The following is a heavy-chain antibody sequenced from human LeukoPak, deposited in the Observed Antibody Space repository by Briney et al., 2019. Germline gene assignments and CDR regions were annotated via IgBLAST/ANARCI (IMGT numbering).Heavy chain of an antibody. CDR3: ARDYYDSSGYYSHAPDAFDI. D-gene: IGHD3-22*01. J-gene: IGHJ3*02. CDR2: INPSGGST. V-gene: IGHV1-46*01. Sequence: ASVKVSCKASGYTFTSYYMHWVRQAPGQGLEWMGLINPSGGSTSYAQKFQGRVTMTRDTSTSTVYMELSSLRSEDTAVYYCARDYYDSSGYYSHAPDAFDIWGQGTMVTVSS. CDR1: GYTFTSYY.